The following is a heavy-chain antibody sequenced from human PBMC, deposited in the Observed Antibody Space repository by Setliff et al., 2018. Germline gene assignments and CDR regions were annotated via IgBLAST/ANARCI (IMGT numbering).Heavy chain of an antibody. CDR2: INHDGIEK. V-gene: IGHV3-7*01. CDR1: GFSFRDSW. Sequence: GGSLRLSCAASGFSFRDSWMSWVRQAPGKGLEWVANINHDGIEKYYVDSVKGRFTISRDNAKNSLYLQMNSLRAEDTAVYYCVRVDLWFGELLSPYYYYGMDVWGQGTTVTVSS. CDR3: VRVDLWFGELLSPYYYYGMDV. D-gene: IGHD3-10*01. J-gene: IGHJ6*02.